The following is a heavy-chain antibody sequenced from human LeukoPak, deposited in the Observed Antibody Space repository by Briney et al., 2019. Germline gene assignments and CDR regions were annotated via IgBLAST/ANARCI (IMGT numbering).Heavy chain of an antibody. CDR3: ARDLLTPMTTSYAFDI. J-gene: IGHJ3*02. D-gene: IGHD4-17*01. Sequence: SVKVSCKASGGTFSSYAISWVRQAPGQGLEWMGRIIPILGIANYAQKFQGRVTITADKSTSTAYMELSSPRSEDTALYHCARDLLTPMTTSYAFDIWGQGTMVTVSS. CDR1: GGTFSSYA. V-gene: IGHV1-69*04. CDR2: IIPILGIA.